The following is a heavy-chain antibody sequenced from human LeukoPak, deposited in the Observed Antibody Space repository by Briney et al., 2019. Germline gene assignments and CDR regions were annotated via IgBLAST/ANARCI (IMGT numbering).Heavy chain of an antibody. D-gene: IGHD3-3*01. Sequence: HRGGSLRLSCAASGFTVSSNYMSWVRQAPGKGLEWVSAISGSGGSTYYADSVKGRFTISRDNPKNTLYLQMNSLRAEDTAVYYCAKDRDLDVLRFLIPVAFDIWGRGTMVTVSS. CDR1: GFTVSSNY. J-gene: IGHJ3*02. CDR2: ISGSGGST. V-gene: IGHV3-23*01. CDR3: AKDRDLDVLRFLIPVAFDI.